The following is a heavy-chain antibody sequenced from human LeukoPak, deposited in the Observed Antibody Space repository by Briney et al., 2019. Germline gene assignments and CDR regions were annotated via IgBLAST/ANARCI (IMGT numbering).Heavy chain of an antibody. D-gene: IGHD1-7*01. CDR2: ISVSGGST. CDR1: GFTFSSYA. CDR3: AKEGNWNYAQPFDY. V-gene: IGHV3-23*01. J-gene: IGHJ4*02. Sequence: GGSLRLSCAASGFTFSSYAMSWVRQAPGKGLEWVSAISVSGGSTYYADSVKGRFTISRDNSKNTPYLRMNSLRAEDTAVYYCAKEGNWNYAQPFDYWGQGTLVTVSS.